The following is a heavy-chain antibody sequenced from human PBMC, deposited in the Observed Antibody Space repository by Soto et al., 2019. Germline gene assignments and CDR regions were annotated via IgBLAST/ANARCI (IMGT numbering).Heavy chain of an antibody. Sequence: QVQLVESGGGVVQPGRSLRLSCAASGFTLSSYGMHWVRQAPGKGLEWVAVISYDGSNKYYADSVKGRFTISRDNSKNTLYLQMNSLRAEDTAVYYCAKGDILTGYYPLYYYGMDVWGQGTTVTVSS. CDR3: AKGDILTGYYPLYYYGMDV. CDR2: ISYDGSNK. CDR1: GFTLSSYG. J-gene: IGHJ6*02. D-gene: IGHD3-9*01. V-gene: IGHV3-30*18.